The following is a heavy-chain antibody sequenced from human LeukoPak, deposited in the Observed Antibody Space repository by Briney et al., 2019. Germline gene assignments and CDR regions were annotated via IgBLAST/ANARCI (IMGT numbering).Heavy chain of an antibody. CDR1: GYTFTSYG. CDR2: ISAYNGNT. V-gene: IGHV1-18*01. CDR3: ARRSGEFTCYDILTGYYNWQDLDY. D-gene: IGHD3-9*01. Sequence: ASVTVSCKASGYTFTSYGISWVRQAPGQGLEWMGWISAYNGNTNYAQKLQGRVTMTTDTSTSTAYMELRSLRSDDTAVYYCARRSGEFTCYDILTGYYNWQDLDYWGQGTLVTVSS. J-gene: IGHJ4*02.